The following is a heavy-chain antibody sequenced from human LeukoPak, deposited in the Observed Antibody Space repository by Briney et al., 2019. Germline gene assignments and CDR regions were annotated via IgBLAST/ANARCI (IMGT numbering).Heavy chain of an antibody. CDR3: AREGYYGSGSPPSLYFDY. V-gene: IGHV3-30-3*01. CDR2: TSSDLNVK. Sequence: GGSLRLSCAASGLTFRNYVIHWVSQAPGKGLEWVAVTSSDLNVKLYADSVKGRFTISRDNSRSTLYLQMNSLRPEDTAIYYCAREGYYGSGSPPSLYFDYWGQGTLVTVSS. D-gene: IGHD3-10*01. CDR1: GLTFRNYV. J-gene: IGHJ4*02.